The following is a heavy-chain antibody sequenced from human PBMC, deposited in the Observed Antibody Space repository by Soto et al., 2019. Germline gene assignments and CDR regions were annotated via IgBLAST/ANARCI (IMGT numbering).Heavy chain of an antibody. V-gene: IGHV2-5*02. Sequence: QITLKESGPSLVKPTQTLTLTCTFSGFSLSTSGVGVGWIRQPPRKALEWLALIYWDDDKRYSPSLKSRLTITKDTSKNQVVLTMTNVGPVDTATYYCAYRQAVVRYFDYWGQGSLVTVSS. J-gene: IGHJ4*02. CDR3: AYRQAVVRYFDY. D-gene: IGHD2-15*01. CDR1: GFSLSTSGVG. CDR2: IYWDDDK.